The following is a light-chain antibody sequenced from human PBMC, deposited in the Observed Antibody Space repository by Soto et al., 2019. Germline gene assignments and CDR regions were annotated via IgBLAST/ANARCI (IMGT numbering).Light chain of an antibody. V-gene: IGKV3-15*01. J-gene: IGKJ1*01. CDR3: QQYNSWLWT. CDR2: GAS. CDR1: QSVSSK. Sequence: EIVRTQSPATLSVSPGEGATLSCRASQSVSSKLAWYQQKPGQAPRLLIYGASTRATGIPARFSSSGSGTEFTLIISSLQSEDSAVYYCQQYNSWLWTFCQGIKVDIK.